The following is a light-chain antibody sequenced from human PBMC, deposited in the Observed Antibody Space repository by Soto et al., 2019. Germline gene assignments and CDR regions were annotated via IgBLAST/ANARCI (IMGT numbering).Light chain of an antibody. J-gene: IGKJ4*01. V-gene: IGKV1-5*01. CDR2: DAS. Sequence: DIQLPQSPSTLSASVGDRVTITCRASQSISSWLAWYQQKPGKAPKLLIYDASSLESGVPSRFSRSESGTEFTITISSLQHDDFATYYCQQYNSYSALTFGGGTKVEIK. CDR1: QSISSW. CDR3: QQYNSYSALT.